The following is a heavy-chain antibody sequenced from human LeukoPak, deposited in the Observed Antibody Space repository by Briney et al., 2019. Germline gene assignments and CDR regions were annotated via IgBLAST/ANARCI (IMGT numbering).Heavy chain of an antibody. CDR3: ARVNYGSGPDYYFDY. V-gene: IGHV4-39*07. CDR1: DGSISSSSYY. CDR2: IYYSGST. J-gene: IGHJ4*02. D-gene: IGHD3-10*01. Sequence: PSETLSLTCTVSDGSISSSSYYWGWIRQPPGKGLEWIGSIYYSGSTYYNPSLKSRVTISVDTSKNQFSLKLSSVTAADTAVYYCARVNYGSGPDYYFDYWGQGTLVTVSS.